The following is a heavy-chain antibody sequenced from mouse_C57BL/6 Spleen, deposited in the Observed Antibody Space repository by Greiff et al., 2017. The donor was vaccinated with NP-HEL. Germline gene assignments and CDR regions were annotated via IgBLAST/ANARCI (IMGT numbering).Heavy chain of an antibody. CDR1: GYTFTSYW. Sequence: QVQLQQPGAELVKPGASVKLSCKASGYTFTSYWMQWVKQRPGQGLEWIGEIDPSASYTNYNQKFKGKATLTVDTSSSTAYMQLSSLTSEDSAVYYCARRAMDYWGQGTSVTVSS. CDR3: ARRAMDY. CDR2: IDPSASYT. V-gene: IGHV1-50*01. J-gene: IGHJ4*01.